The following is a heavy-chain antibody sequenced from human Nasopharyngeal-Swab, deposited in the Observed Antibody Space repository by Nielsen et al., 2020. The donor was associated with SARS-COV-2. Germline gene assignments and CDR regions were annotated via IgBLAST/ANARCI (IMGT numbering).Heavy chain of an antibody. CDR2: INHSGST. J-gene: IGHJ5*02. V-gene: IGHV4-34*01. CDR3: ARRGLITMIHRWFDP. D-gene: IGHD3-22*01. Sequence: WIRQPPGKGLEWSGEINHSGSTNYNPSLKSRVTISVDTSKNQFSLKLSSVTAADTAVYYCARRGLITMIHRWFDPWGQGTLVTVSS.